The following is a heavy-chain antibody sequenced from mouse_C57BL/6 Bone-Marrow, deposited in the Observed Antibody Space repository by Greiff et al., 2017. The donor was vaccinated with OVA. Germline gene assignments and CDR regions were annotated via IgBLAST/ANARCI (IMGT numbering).Heavy chain of an antibody. J-gene: IGHJ3*01. CDR2: ISSGGSYT. CDR3: ARTGGGYGYDP. V-gene: IGHV5-6*02. Sequence: DVMLVESGGDLVKPGGSLKLSCAASGFTFSSYGMSWVRQTPDKRLEWVATISSGGSYTYYPDSVKGRFTISRDNAKNTLYLQMSSLKSEDTAMYYCARTGGGYGYDPWGQGTLVTVSA. CDR1: GFTFSSYG. D-gene: IGHD2-2*01.